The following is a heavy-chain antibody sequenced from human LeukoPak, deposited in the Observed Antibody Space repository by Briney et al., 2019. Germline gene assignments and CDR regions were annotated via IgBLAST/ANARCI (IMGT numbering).Heavy chain of an antibody. Sequence: ASVKVSCKASGYTFTGYYMHWVRQAPGQGLEWMGWINPNSGGTNYAQKFQGRVTMTRDTSISTAYMELSRLRSDDTAVYYCAREDSSSWYGGYYYYYYMDVWGKGTTVTVSS. CDR3: AREDSSSWYGGYYYYYYMDV. J-gene: IGHJ6*03. D-gene: IGHD6-13*01. V-gene: IGHV1-2*02. CDR2: INPNSGGT. CDR1: GYTFTGYY.